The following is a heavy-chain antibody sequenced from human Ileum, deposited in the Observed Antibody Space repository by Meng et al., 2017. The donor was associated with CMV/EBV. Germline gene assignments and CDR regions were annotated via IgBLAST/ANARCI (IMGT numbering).Heavy chain of an antibody. V-gene: IGHV3-23*01. CDR2: ISGNGGSA. J-gene: IGHJ1*01. CDR1: GFMFSNNV. D-gene: IGHD3/OR15-3a*01. Sequence: GESLKISCAASGFMFSNNVMNWVRQAPGKGLEWVSSISGNGGSANYADSVKGRFTISRDNSKSTLYLQMHSLGADDTAIYCCVTVNHAFWGSLRPWGQGTLVTVSS. CDR3: VTVNHAFWGSLRP.